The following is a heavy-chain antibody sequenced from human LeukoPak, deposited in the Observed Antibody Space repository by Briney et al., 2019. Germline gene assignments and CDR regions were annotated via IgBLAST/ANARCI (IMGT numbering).Heavy chain of an antibody. J-gene: IGHJ4*02. CDR1: GFTFSSSW. Sequence: GGSLRLSCAASGFTFSSSWMHWVRQAPGKGLEWVAVISHDGTGKFHADSVKGRFTISRDNSKNTLYLQMNSLTVEDTAVYYCAKEVRDFAGFDYWGQGTLVTVSS. CDR3: AKEVRDFAGFDY. D-gene: IGHD3/OR15-3a*01. CDR2: ISHDGTGK. V-gene: IGHV3-30*18.